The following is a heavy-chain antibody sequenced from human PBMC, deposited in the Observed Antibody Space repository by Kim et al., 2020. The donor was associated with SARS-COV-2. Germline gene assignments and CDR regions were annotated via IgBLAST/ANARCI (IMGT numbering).Heavy chain of an antibody. CDR2: IWYDGSNK. Sequence: RGSLRLSCAASGFTFSSYGMHWVRQAPGKGLEWGAVIWYDGSNKYYADSVKGRFTISRDNSKNTLYLQMNSLRAEDTAVYYCARVHAGYGDYYYGMDVWGQGTTVTVSS. D-gene: IGHD4-17*01. CDR1: GFTFSSYG. J-gene: IGHJ6*02. CDR3: ARVHAGYGDYYYGMDV. V-gene: IGHV3-33*01.